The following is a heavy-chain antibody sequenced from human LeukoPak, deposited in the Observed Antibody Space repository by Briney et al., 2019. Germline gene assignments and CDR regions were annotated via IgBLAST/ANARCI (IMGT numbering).Heavy chain of an antibody. CDR2: IYYSGST. CDR3: ASGSYYYGSGSSKLFDY. V-gene: IGHV4-39*01. CDR1: GGSISSYY. D-gene: IGHD3-10*01. J-gene: IGHJ4*02. Sequence: SETLSLTCTVSGGSISSYYWSWIRQPPGKGLEWIGSIYYSGSTYYNPSLKSRVTISVDTSKNQFSLKLSSVTAADTAVYYCASGSYYYGSGSSKLFDYWGQGTLVTVSS.